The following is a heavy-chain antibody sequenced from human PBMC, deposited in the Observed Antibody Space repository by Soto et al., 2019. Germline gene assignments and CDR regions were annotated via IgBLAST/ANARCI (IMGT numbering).Heavy chain of an antibody. CDR3: AAGYSSGWGFDY. V-gene: IGHV1-69*02. CDR2: IIPILGRA. J-gene: IGHJ4*02. D-gene: IGHD6-19*01. CDR1: GGTFSSYT. Sequence: QVQLVQSGAEVKKPGSSVKVSCKASGGTFSSYTISWVRQAPGQGLECMGRIIPILGRANYAQTFQGRVTITADKSPSTAYMELSSLRAEDTAVYYCAAGYSSGWGFDYWGQGTLVPVSS.